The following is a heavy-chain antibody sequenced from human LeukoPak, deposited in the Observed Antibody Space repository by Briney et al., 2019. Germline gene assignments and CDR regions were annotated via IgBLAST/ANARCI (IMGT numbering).Heavy chain of an antibody. Sequence: PGGSLRLSCAASGFTFSSYWMSWVRQAPGKGLEWVANIKQDGSEKYYVDSVKGRFTISRDNVKNSLYLQMNSLRAEDTAVYYCARDHRDNTYYYYGMDVWGQGTTVTVSS. D-gene: IGHD1-1*01. CDR3: ARDHRDNTYYYYGMDV. V-gene: IGHV3-7*01. CDR2: IKQDGSEK. J-gene: IGHJ6*02. CDR1: GFTFSSYW.